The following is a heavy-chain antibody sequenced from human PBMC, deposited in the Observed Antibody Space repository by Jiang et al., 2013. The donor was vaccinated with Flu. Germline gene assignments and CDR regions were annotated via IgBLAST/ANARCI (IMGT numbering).Heavy chain of an antibody. D-gene: IGHD3-3*01. V-gene: IGHV3-74*01. J-gene: IGHJ2*01. Sequence: LVWVSRINSDGSSTSYADSVKGRFTISRDNAKNTLYLQMNSLRAEDTAVYYCARESRITIFTDWYFDLWGRGTLVTVSS. CDR3: ARESRITIFTDWYFDL. CDR2: INSDGSST.